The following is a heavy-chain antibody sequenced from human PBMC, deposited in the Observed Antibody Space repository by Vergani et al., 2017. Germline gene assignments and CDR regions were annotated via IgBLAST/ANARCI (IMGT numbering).Heavy chain of an antibody. CDR3: ARGTTEGSYSSGWYYYYGMDV. CDR2: IYYSGST. CDR1: GGSISSYY. Sequence: QVQLQQWGAGLLKPSETLSLTCTVSGGSISSYYWSWIRQPPGKGLEWIGYIYYSGSTNYNPSLKSRVTISVDPSKNQFSLKLSSVTAADTAVYYCARGTTEGSYSSGWYYYYGMDVWGQGTTVTVSS. J-gene: IGHJ6*02. V-gene: IGHV4-59*01. D-gene: IGHD6-19*01.